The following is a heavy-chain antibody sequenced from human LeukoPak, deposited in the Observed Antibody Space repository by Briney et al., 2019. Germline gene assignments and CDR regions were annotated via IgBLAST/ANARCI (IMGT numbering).Heavy chain of an antibody. J-gene: IGHJ3*02. CDR2: IKQDGSEK. CDR3: ARDCGVLRIDCGDSLDI. D-gene: IGHD2-21*01. CDR1: GFTFSSYW. V-gene: IGHV3-7*03. Sequence: GGSLRLSCAASGFTFSSYWMHWVRQAPGKGLEWVANIKQDGSEKYYVDSVKGRFSISRDNARNSLHLQMNSLRAEDTAVYYCARDCGVLRIDCGDSLDIWGQGTMVTVSS.